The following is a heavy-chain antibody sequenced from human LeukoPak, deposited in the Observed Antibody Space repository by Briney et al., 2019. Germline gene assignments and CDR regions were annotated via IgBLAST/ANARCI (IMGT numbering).Heavy chain of an antibody. Sequence: GESLKISCKGSGYSFTSYCIGWERQVPGKGLECMGIIYPGDSDTGYSPSFQGQVTISADKSISTAYLQWSSLKASDTAMYYCARGRYYDILAGLAVYFDYWGQGTLVTVSS. J-gene: IGHJ4*02. V-gene: IGHV5-51*01. CDR2: IYPGDSDT. CDR1: GYSFTSYC. CDR3: ARGRYYDILAGLAVYFDY. D-gene: IGHD3-9*01.